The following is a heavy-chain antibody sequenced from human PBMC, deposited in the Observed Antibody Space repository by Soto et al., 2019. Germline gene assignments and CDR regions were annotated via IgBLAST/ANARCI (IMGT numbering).Heavy chain of an antibody. V-gene: IGHV3-48*02. D-gene: IGHD2-2*01. CDR2: INIVTGTI. CDR3: ARDWAYAFDD. J-gene: IGHJ4*02. Sequence: AGGSLRLSCAASGFTFNSYTMNWVRQAPGKGLEWVSYINIVTGTISYADSVKGRFTISADNARNSLYLQMNNLRDEDTAVYYCARDWAYAFDDWGQGTLVTVSS. CDR1: GFTFNSYT.